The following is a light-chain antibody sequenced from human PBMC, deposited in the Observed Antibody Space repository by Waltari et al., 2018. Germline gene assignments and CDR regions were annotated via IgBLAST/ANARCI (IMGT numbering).Light chain of an antibody. CDR2: GAS. V-gene: IGKV3-15*01. J-gene: IGKJ4*01. CDR3: QQYNNWSHLVWLT. Sequence: EIVMTQSPATLSVSPGERATLSCRASQSVSSNLTWYQQKPGQAPRLHIYGASTRATGIPVRFSGSGSGTEFTLTISSLQSEDFAVYDCQQYNNWSHLVWLTFGGGTKVEIK. CDR1: QSVSSN.